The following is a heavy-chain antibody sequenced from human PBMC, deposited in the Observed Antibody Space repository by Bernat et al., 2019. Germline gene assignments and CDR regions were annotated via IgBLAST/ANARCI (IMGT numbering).Heavy chain of an antibody. J-gene: IGHJ3*02. CDR3: ARYRRVVVVIATGDAFDI. D-gene: IGHD2-21*01. Sequence: EVLLVESGGGLVQPGGSLRLSCAASGFTFSSYWMSWVRQAPGKGLEWVANIKQDGSEKYYVDSVKGRFTISRDNAKNSLYLQMNSLRAEDTAVYYCARYRRVVVVIATGDAFDIWGQGTMVTVSS. V-gene: IGHV3-7*04. CDR1: GFTFSSYW. CDR2: IKQDGSEK.